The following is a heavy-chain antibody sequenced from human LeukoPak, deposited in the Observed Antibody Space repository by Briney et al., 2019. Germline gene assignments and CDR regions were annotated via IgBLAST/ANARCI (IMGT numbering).Heavy chain of an antibody. V-gene: IGHV1-18*01. CDR1: GYTFTSYG. CDR2: ISAHNGNT. CDR3: ARGYTATGNWYFDL. Sequence: GASVTVSCKASGYTFTSYGISWVRQAPGQGLEWVGWISAHNGNTNYAQNLQGRVTMTTDTSTRTAYMELRSLRSDDTALYYCARGYTATGNWYFDLWGRGTLVSVSS. J-gene: IGHJ2*01. D-gene: IGHD4-17*01.